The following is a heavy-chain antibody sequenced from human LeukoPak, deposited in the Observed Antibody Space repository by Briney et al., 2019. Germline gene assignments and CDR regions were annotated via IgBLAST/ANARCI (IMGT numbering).Heavy chain of an antibody. CDR1: GFTFSSYA. V-gene: IGHV3-23*01. J-gene: IGHJ4*02. D-gene: IGHD3-9*01. CDR3: ARRLRYFDGYSDY. CDR2: ISGSGDNT. Sequence: GGSLRLSCAASGFTFSSYAMSWVRQAPGKGLEWVSGISGSGDNTYYADSVKGRFTISRDNSKNTLYLQMNSLRAEDTAVYYCARRLRYFDGYSDYWGQGTLVTVSS.